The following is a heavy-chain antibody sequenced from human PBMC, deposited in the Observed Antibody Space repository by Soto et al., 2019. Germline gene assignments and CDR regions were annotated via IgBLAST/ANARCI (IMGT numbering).Heavy chain of an antibody. Sequence: EVQLLESGGGLVQPGGSLRLSCAASGFTFTNYAMRWVRQAPGKGLEWISTIGGSDGRTYYADSVKGRSTISKDNSKNTLYLQMNNLRAEDTAIYYCARRGSDYSYFDYWGQGTLVTVSS. CDR2: IGGSDGRT. CDR1: GFTFTNYA. V-gene: IGHV3-23*01. J-gene: IGHJ4*02. CDR3: ARRGSDYSYFDY. D-gene: IGHD3-16*01.